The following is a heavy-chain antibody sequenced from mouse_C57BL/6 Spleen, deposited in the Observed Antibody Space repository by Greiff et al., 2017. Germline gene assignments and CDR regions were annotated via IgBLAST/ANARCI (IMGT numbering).Heavy chain of an antibody. D-gene: IGHD2-1*01. V-gene: IGHV1-54*01. CDR3: ARSPYGNYGYFDV. Sequence: QVQLKQSGAELVRPGTSVKVSCKASGYAFTNYLIEWVKQRPGQGLEWIGVINPGSGGTNYTEKFKGKATLTADKSSSTAYMQLSSLTSEDSAVYFCARSPYGNYGYFDVWGTGTTVTVSS. J-gene: IGHJ1*03. CDR1: GYAFTNYL. CDR2: INPGSGGT.